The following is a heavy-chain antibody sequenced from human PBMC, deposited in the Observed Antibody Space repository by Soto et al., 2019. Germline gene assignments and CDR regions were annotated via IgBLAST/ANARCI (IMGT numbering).Heavy chain of an antibody. CDR2: INPSGGST. CDR1: GYTFTSYY. CDR3: ARVHSVDTAMLVRFDY. J-gene: IGHJ4*02. Sequence: GASVKVSCKASGYTFTSYYMHWVRQAPGQGLEWKGIINPSGGSTSYAQKFQGRVTMTRDTSTSTVYMELSSLRSEDTAVYYCARVHSVDTAMLVRFDYWGQGTLVTVSS. V-gene: IGHV1-46*01. D-gene: IGHD5-18*01.